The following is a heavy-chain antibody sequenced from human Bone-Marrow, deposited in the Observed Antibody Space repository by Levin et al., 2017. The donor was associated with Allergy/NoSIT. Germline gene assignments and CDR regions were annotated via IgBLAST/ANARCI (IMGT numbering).Heavy chain of an antibody. V-gene: IGHV3-30*18. CDR1: GFTFNTYG. Sequence: GESLKISCSASGFTFNTYGMHWVRQAPGKGLEWVALITSNGNNIYYADSVRGRFTISRDDYRDTLYLQMNSLRPDDTAVYYCAKAAVADWGQGTLVTVSS. D-gene: IGHD6-19*01. CDR2: ITSNGNNI. J-gene: IGHJ4*02. CDR3: AKAAVAD.